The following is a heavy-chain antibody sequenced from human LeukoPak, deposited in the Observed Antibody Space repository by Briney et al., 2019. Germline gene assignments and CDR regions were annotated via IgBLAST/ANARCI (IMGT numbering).Heavy chain of an antibody. V-gene: IGHV4-30-4*08. Sequence: SQTLSLTCTVSGGSISVGTYYWSWIRQPPGKGLEWIGYIYYSGSTYYNPSLKSRVSISVDTSKNQFSLKLSSVTAAGTAVFYCARDRDGYNLDAFDIWGQGTMVTVSS. CDR1: GGSISVGTYY. CDR3: ARDRDGYNLDAFDI. CDR2: IYYSGST. J-gene: IGHJ3*02. D-gene: IGHD5-24*01.